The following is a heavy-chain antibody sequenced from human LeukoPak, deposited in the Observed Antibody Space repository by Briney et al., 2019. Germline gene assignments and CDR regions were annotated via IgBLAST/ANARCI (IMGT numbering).Heavy chain of an antibody. CDR2: IKQDGSVK. CDR1: GFTFTDYW. J-gene: IGHJ4*02. V-gene: IGHV3-7*01. CDR3: ARDEPDY. Sequence: GGSLRLSCAASGFTFTDYWMTWVRQAPGKGLKWVANIKQDGSVKYYVDSVKGRFTISRDNAQNSLYLQMNSLRAEDTAVYYCARDEPDYWGQGTLVTVSS.